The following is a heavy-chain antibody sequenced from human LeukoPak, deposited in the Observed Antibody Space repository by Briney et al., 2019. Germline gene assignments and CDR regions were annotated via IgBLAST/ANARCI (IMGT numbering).Heavy chain of an antibody. CDR1: GFTVSTNY. V-gene: IGHV3-53*01. D-gene: IGHD1-26*01. CDR2: VYSGGST. Sequence: GGSLRLSCAASGFTVSTNYMTWVRQAPGKGLDWVSVVYSGGSTYYADSVKGRFTVSRDNSKNTLYLQMDSLRAEDTAMYYCAVIYRGTYYGMSYWGQGTLVTVSS. CDR3: AVIYRGTYYGMSY. J-gene: IGHJ4*02.